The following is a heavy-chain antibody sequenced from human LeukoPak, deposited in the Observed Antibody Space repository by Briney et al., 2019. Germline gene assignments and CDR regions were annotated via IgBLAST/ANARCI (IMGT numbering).Heavy chain of an antibody. CDR1: GFTFSSYW. CDR2: IKEDESEK. CDR3: ARRLVATNLDY. D-gene: IGHD5-24*01. J-gene: IGHJ4*02. V-gene: IGHV3-7*04. Sequence: PGGSLRLSCAASGFTFSSYWMSWVRQAPGKGLEWVANIKEDESEKYYVDSVKGRFTISRDNAKRPLYLQMNSLRAEDTAVYYCARRLVATNLDYWGQGTLVTVSS.